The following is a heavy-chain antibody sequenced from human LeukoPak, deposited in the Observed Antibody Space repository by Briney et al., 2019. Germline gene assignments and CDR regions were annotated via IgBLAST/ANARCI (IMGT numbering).Heavy chain of an antibody. CDR1: GGSISSYY. D-gene: IGHD2-15*01. CDR3: ARGGQVAGLDY. J-gene: IGHJ4*02. Sequence: PSETLSLTCTVSGGSISSYYWSWIRQPPGKGLEWIGYIYYSGSTNYNPSLKSRVTISVDTSKNQFSLKLSSVTAADTAVYYCARGGQVAGLDYWGQGTLVTASS. CDR2: IYYSGST. V-gene: IGHV4-59*01.